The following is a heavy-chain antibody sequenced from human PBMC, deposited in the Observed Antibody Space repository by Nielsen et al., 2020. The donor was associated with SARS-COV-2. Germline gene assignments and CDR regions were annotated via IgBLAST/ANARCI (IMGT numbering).Heavy chain of an antibody. CDR2: ISGSGGGT. CDR3: TKGGRESSGWGAFDS. V-gene: IGHV3-23*01. D-gene: IGHD3-22*01. CDR1: GFSFSGYA. J-gene: IGHJ4*02. Sequence: ETLSLTCAASGFSFSGYAMTWVRQAPGKGLEWVSSISGSGGGTYYADSVKGRFTISRDNSKTTLYLQMNSLRAEDTALYYCTKGGRESSGWGAFDSWGQGTLVTVSS.